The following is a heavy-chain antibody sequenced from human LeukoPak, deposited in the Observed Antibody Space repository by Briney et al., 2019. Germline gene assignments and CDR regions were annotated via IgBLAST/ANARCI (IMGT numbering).Heavy chain of an antibody. CDR3: ARGTRALIAAAGMLYYFDY. CDR2: INPNSGGT. Sequence: GASVEVSCKASGYTFTGYYMHWVRQAPGQGLEWMGWINPNSGGTNYAQKFQGRVTMTRDTSISTAYMELSRLRSDDTAVYYCARGTRALIAAAGMLYYFDYWGQGTLVTVSS. CDR1: GYTFTGYY. J-gene: IGHJ4*02. D-gene: IGHD6-13*01. V-gene: IGHV1-2*02.